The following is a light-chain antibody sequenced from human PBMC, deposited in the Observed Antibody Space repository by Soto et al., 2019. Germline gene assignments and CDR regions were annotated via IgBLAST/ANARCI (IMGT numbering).Light chain of an antibody. J-gene: IGKJ4*01. CDR1: QDIGND. CDR2: AAS. CDR3: LQDYNFPLT. V-gene: IGKV1-6*01. Sequence: IQMTQSPSSLSASVGDRVTITCRASQDIGNDLAWYQQRPGKAPKLLIYAASSLQSGVPSRFSGSGSGTDFTLTISSLQPGDFATYYCLQDYNFPLTFGGGTKVEIK.